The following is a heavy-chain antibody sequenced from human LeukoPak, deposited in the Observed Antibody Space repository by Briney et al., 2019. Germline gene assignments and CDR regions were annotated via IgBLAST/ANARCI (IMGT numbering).Heavy chain of an antibody. CDR3: GRGGGSGWYVDY. Sequence: PSETLSLTCAVYGGSFSGYYWSWIRQPPGKGLEWIGEINHSGSTNYNPSLKSRVTISVDTSKNQFSLKLSSVTAADTAVYSCGRGGGSGWYVDYWGQGSLVTVSS. V-gene: IGHV4-34*01. CDR2: INHSGST. D-gene: IGHD6-19*01. J-gene: IGHJ4*02. CDR1: GGSFSGYY.